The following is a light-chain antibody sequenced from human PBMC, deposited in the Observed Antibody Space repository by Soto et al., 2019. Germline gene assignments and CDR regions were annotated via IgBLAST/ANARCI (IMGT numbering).Light chain of an antibody. J-gene: IGKJ1*01. CDR1: QSVSTS. Sequence: IVLTQSPVTLAVSPGESAVLSCRASQSVSTSLAWYQHKPGQAPRLFIYDASKRAPGIPARFTVSGSGTDFTLTSSSLEPEDIAIYYCQVRDVWPSFGQGTKVEVK. V-gene: IGKV3-11*01. CDR2: DAS. CDR3: QVRDVWPS.